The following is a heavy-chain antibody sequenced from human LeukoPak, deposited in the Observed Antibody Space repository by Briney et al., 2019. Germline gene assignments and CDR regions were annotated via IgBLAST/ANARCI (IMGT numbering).Heavy chain of an antibody. CDR3: ASEVGSPSGMDV. CDR1: GGSISSYY. D-gene: IGHD2-15*01. Sequence: SETLSLTCTVSGGSISSYYWSWIRQPPGKGLEWIGYIYYSGSTNYNPSLKSRVTISVDTSKNQFSLKLSSVTAADTAVYYCASEVGSPSGMDVWGQGTTVTVSS. V-gene: IGHV4-59*08. CDR2: IYYSGST. J-gene: IGHJ6*02.